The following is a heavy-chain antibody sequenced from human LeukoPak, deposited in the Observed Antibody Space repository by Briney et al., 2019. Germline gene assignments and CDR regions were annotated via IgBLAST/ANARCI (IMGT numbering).Heavy chain of an antibody. CDR2: IYHSGST. D-gene: IGHD3-22*01. CDR1: GYSISSGYY. V-gene: IGHV4-38-2*02. Sequence: KSSETLSLTCTVSGYSISSGYYWGWIRQPPGKGLEWIGSIYHSGSTYYNPSLKSRVTISVDTSKNQFSLKLSSVTAADTAVYYCASLGTYYYDSSGYYSHAFFDYWGQGTLVTVSS. J-gene: IGHJ4*02. CDR3: ASLGTYYYDSSGYYSHAFFDY.